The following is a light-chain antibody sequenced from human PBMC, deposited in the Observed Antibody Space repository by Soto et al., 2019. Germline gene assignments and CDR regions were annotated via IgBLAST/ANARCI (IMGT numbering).Light chain of an antibody. CDR3: QQSYSTLPIT. Sequence: EILYSQSPGTLSLSPVSRATLSCRASQSISSSYLAWYQQKPGQAPRLLIYGASTRATGIPDRFSGSGSGTDFTLTISNLQPEDFATYYCQQSYSTLPITFGQGTRLEI. J-gene: IGKJ5*01. V-gene: IGKV3-20*01. CDR2: GAS. CDR1: QSISSSY.